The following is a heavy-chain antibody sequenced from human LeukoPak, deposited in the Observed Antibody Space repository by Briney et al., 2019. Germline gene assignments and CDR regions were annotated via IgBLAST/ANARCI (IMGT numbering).Heavy chain of an antibody. J-gene: IGHJ4*02. V-gene: IGHV3-53*01. D-gene: IGHD4-23*01. CDR3: ASYGGNSEDSFDY. CDR1: GFTVSSNY. CDR2: IYSGGST. Sequence: GGSLRLSCAASGFTVSSNYMSWVRQAPGKGLEWVSVIYSGGSTYYADSVKGRFTISRDNSKNTLYLQMNSLRAEDTAVYYCASYGGNSEDSFDYWGQGTLVTVSS.